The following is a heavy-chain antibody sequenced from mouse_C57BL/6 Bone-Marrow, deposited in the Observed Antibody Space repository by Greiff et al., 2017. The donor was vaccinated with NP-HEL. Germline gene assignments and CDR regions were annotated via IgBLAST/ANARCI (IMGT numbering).Heavy chain of an antibody. V-gene: IGHV5-17*01. CDR1: GFTFSDYG. CDR3: ARGEIYYYGSSSWFAY. Sequence: EVQVVESGGGLVKPGGSLKLSCAASGFTFSDYGMHWVRQAPEKGLEWVAYLSSGSSTIYYADTVKGRFTISRDNAKNTLFLQMNSLRSEDTAMYYCARGEIYYYGSSSWFAYWGQGTLVTVSA. D-gene: IGHD1-1*01. CDR2: LSSGSSTI. J-gene: IGHJ3*01.